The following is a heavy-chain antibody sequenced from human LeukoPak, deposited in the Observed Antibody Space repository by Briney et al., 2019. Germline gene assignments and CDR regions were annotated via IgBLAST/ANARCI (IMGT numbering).Heavy chain of an antibody. Sequence: GRSLRLSCAASGFTFSSYGMHWVRQAPGKGLEWVAVISYDGSNKYYADSVKGRFTISRDNSKNTLYLQMNSLRAEDTAVYYCARDQSHYDILTGYWYFDLRGRGTLVTVSS. J-gene: IGHJ2*01. CDR2: ISYDGSNK. CDR1: GFTFSSYG. V-gene: IGHV3-30*03. D-gene: IGHD3-9*01. CDR3: ARDQSHYDILTGYWYFDL.